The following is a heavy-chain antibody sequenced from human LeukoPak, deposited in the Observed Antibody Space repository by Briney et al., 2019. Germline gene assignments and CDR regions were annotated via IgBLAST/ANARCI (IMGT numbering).Heavy chain of an antibody. CDR1: GGSISSGGYY. J-gene: IGHJ5*02. CDR2: IYHSGST. D-gene: IGHD5-12*01. V-gene: IGHV4-30-2*01. CDR3: ARLRVAQGWFDP. Sequence: PSETLSLTCTVSGGSISSGGYYWSWIRQPPGKGLEWIGYIYHSGSTYYNPSLKSRVTISVDRSKNQFSLKLSSVTAADTAVYYCARLRVAQGWFDPWGQGTLVTVSS.